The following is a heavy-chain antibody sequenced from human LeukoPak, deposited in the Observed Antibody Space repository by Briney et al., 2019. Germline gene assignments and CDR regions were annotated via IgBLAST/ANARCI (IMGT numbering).Heavy chain of an antibody. V-gene: IGHV4-59*08. CDR1: GGSISSYH. Sequence: PSETLSLTCTVSGGSISSYHWSWIRQPPGKGLECIGYIYYSGSTHYNPSLKSRVTISVDTSKNQFSLKLSSVTAADTAVYYCARQLFYYGSGSYYGYWGQGTLVTVSS. CDR3: ARQLFYYGSGSYYGY. J-gene: IGHJ4*02. D-gene: IGHD3-10*01. CDR2: IYYSGST.